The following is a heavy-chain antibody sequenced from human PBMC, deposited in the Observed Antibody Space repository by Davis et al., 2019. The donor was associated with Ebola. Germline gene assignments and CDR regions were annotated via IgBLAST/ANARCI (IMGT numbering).Heavy chain of an antibody. D-gene: IGHD1-20*01. J-gene: IGHJ5*02. Sequence: ASVKVSCKASGYTFTSYGISWVRQAPGQGLEWMGWISAYNGNTIYAQKLQGRVTMTTDTSTSTAYMELRSLRSDDTAVYYCARVRKIAANWKLDRGNWFDPWGQGTLVTVSS. V-gene: IGHV1-18*01. CDR2: ISAYNGNT. CDR3: ARVRKIAANWKLDRGNWFDP. CDR1: GYTFTSYG.